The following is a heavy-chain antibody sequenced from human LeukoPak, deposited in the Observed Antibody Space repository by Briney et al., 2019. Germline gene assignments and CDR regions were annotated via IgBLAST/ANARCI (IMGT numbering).Heavy chain of an antibody. J-gene: IGHJ4*02. D-gene: IGHD2-8*01. Sequence: GGSLRLSCAASGFTFSSYSMNWVRQAPGKGLEWVSSISSSSSYIYYADSVKGRFTISRDNAKNSLYLQMNSLRAEDPAVYYCAKYCTNGVCYDYWGQGTLVTVSS. CDR1: GFTFSSYS. CDR3: AKYCTNGVCYDY. CDR2: ISSSSSYI. V-gene: IGHV3-21*01.